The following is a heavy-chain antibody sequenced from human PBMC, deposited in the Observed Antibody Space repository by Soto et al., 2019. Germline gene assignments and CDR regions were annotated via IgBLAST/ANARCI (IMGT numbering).Heavy chain of an antibody. V-gene: IGHV4-59*01. CDR1: GGSISSYY. CDR3: ARIAAAATD. Sequence: SETLSLTCTVSGGSISSYYWSWIRQPPGKGLEWIGCIHYSGSTNYNPSLKSRVTISVDTSKNQFSLKLSSVTAADTAVYYCARIAAAATDWGQGTLVTVSS. J-gene: IGHJ4*02. CDR2: IHYSGST. D-gene: IGHD6-13*01.